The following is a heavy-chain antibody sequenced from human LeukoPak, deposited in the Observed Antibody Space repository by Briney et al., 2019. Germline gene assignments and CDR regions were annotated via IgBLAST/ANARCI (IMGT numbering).Heavy chain of an antibody. D-gene: IGHD3/OR15-3a*01. J-gene: IGHJ4*02. CDR2: IFGESMT. CDR3: VRDKGLGRTERFDS. V-gene: IGHV3-53*01. Sequence: PGGSLRLSCGVSGFSVTTTYMTWGRQAPGKGLEWVSLIFGESMTTYADSVKGRFTISRDNSKNTVYLQMNRLRAEDTAMYFCVRDKGLGRTERFDSWGQGTLVTVST. CDR1: GFSVTTTY.